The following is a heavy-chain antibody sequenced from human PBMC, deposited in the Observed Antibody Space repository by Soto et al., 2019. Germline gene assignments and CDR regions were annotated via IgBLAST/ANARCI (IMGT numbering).Heavy chain of an antibody. V-gene: IGHV3-23*01. Sequence: EVQLLESGGGLVQPGGSLRLSCAASGFTFSSYAMSWVRQAPGKGLEWVSAISGSGGSTYYADSVKGRFTIPGDNSKNTLYLQMNSLRAEDTAVYYCAKGFLHYYGSGSYYYYYGMDVWGQGTTVTVSS. CDR3: AKGFLHYYGSGSYYYYYGMDV. CDR1: GFTFSSYA. J-gene: IGHJ6*02. CDR2: ISGSGGST. D-gene: IGHD3-10*01.